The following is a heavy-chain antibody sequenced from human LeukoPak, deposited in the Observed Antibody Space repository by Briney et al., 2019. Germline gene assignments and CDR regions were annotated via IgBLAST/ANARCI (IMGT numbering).Heavy chain of an antibody. Sequence: PSETLSLTCAVYGGSFSGYYWSCIRQPPGKGLEWIGEINHSGSTNYNPSLKSRVTISVDTSKNQFSLKLSSVTAADTAVYYCARFVVTPPLVDYWGQGTLVTVSS. CDR2: INHSGST. J-gene: IGHJ4*02. CDR1: GGSFSGYY. V-gene: IGHV4-34*01. D-gene: IGHD4-23*01. CDR3: ARFVVTPPLVDY.